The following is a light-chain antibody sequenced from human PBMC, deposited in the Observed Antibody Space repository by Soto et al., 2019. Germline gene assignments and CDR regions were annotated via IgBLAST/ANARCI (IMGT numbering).Light chain of an antibody. J-gene: IGKJ5*01. Sequence: EIVMTQSPATLSVSPGESATPSCRASQSVASHLAWYQQKPGQAPRLLIFGASVRATGIPARFSGSGSGTEFVLTIDSLQSEDFAVYYCHQYNDWPSITFGQGTRLEIK. V-gene: IGKV3-15*01. CDR1: QSVASH. CDR2: GAS. CDR3: HQYNDWPSIT.